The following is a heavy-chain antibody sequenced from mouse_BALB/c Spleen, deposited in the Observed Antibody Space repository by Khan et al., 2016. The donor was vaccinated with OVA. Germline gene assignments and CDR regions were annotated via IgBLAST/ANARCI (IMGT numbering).Heavy chain of an antibody. D-gene: IGHD2-14*01. CDR1: GYTFTSHT. CDR3: ARRTTGYALDY. J-gene: IGHJ4*01. V-gene: IGHV1-4*01. Sequence: QVQLKQSGAELARPGASVKMSCKASGYTFTSHTMHWVKQRPGQGLEWLGYLNPRSGYTNYSQKFNDQATLTTAKSSSTAYMQLSSLTSEDSAVYDCARRTTGYALDYWGQGTSVTVSS. CDR2: LNPRSGYT.